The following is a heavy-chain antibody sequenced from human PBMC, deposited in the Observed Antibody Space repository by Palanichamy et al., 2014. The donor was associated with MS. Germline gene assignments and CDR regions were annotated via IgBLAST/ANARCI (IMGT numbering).Heavy chain of an antibody. CDR3: ARETYDTSGYEAFDI. CDR2: IWYDGSNK. Sequence: QVQLVESGGGVVQPGRSLRLSCAASGFIFSRYGMHWVRQAPGKGLEWMALIWYDGSNKYSADSVKGRFIISRDNSKNTVLLQMNSLRVEDTAVYYCARETYDTSGYEAFDIWGQGTMVTVSP. CDR1: GFIFSRYG. J-gene: IGHJ3*02. D-gene: IGHD3-22*01. V-gene: IGHV3-33*01.